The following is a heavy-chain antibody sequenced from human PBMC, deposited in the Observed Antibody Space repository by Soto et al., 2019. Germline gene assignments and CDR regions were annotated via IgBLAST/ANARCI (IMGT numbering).Heavy chain of an antibody. D-gene: IGHD4-17*01. CDR3: AKTASMTIRDGFDH. CDR1: GFTFSSYA. J-gene: IGHJ4*02. V-gene: IGHV3-23*01. Sequence: EVQVLESGGGLVQPGGSLRLSCAASGFTFSSYAMSWVRQAPGQGLEWVSAISGSGSNPYYADSVKGRFTISRDNSKNTLYLQMISLRAEDTAVYYCAKTASMTIRDGFDHWGQGTLVTVSS. CDR2: ISGSGSNP.